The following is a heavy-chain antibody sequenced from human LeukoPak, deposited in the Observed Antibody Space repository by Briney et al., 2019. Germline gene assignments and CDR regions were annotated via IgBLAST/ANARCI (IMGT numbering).Heavy chain of an antibody. V-gene: IGHV3-21*01. D-gene: IGHD6-13*01. CDR3: ARGGGMRSWYDFDY. CDR1: GFTFSDSN. J-gene: IGHJ4*02. Sequence: GSLRLSCAASGFTFSDSNMNWVRQAPGKGLEWVAYISSSSNYIHYPDLVKGRFTISRDNAKNSLYLQMNSLRAEDTAVYYCARGGGMRSWYDFDYWGQGTLVTVSS. CDR2: ISSSSNYI.